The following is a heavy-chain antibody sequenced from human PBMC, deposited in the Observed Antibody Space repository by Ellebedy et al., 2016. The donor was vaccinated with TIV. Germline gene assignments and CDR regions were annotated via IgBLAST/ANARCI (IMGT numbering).Heavy chain of an antibody. Sequence: GESLKISCAASGFTLRTYGTDWVRQAPGKGPKWVALLSDDGTEKYNADSVKGLFTISRNISKNTFYLQMNSLRADDTAVYFCAEEGGPSRGASGMDVWGQGTTVSVSS. CDR2: LSDDGTEK. CDR3: AEEGGPSRGASGMDV. CDR1: GFTLRTYG. V-gene: IGHV3-30*18. J-gene: IGHJ6*02. D-gene: IGHD1-26*01.